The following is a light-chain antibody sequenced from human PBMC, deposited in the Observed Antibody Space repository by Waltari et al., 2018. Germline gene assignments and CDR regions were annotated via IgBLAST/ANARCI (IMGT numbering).Light chain of an antibody. CDR1: QSISSY. V-gene: IGKV1-39*01. J-gene: IGKJ2*01. Sequence: IQMTQSPPSLSASVGDTVTITCRASQSISSYLNWYQQKPGKAPKLLIYAASSLQSGVPSRFSGSGSGTDFTLTISSLQPEDFATYYCQQSYSTPYTFGQGTKLEIK. CDR2: AAS. CDR3: QQSYSTPYT.